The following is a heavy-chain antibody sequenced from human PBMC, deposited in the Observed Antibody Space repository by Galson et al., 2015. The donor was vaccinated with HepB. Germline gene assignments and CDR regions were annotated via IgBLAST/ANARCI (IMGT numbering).Heavy chain of an antibody. CDR1: GFTFSTYW. Sequence: SLRLSCAASGFTFSTYWMSWVRQAPGKGLEWVANIKQDGSEKYYVDSVKGRFTISRDNAKNSLFLQMNSLRAGDTAVYYCARDSGTSSHYFDYWGQGTLVTVSS. J-gene: IGHJ4*02. CDR2: IKQDGSEK. CDR3: ARDSGTSSHYFDY. D-gene: IGHD3-10*01. V-gene: IGHV3-7*03.